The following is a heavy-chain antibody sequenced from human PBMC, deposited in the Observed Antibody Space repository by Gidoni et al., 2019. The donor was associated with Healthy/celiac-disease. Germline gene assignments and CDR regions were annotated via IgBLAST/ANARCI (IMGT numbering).Heavy chain of an antibody. CDR2: ISYDGSNK. CDR1: GFTFSSYG. D-gene: IGHD4-17*01. CDR3: AKDENYGDGFMDY. V-gene: IGHV3-30*18. J-gene: IGHJ4*02. Sequence: QVQLVESGGGVVQPGRSLSFSCAASGFTFSSYGMHWVRQAPGKGLEWVAVISYDGSNKYYADSVKGRFTISRDNSKNTLYLQMNSLRAEDTAVYYCAKDENYGDGFMDYWGQGTLVTVSS.